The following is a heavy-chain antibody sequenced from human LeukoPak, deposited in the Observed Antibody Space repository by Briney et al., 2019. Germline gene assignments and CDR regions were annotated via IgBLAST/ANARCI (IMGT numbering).Heavy chain of an antibody. CDR2: IIPIFGTA. J-gene: IGHJ4*02. CDR3: AILREYGDYPYFDY. Sequence: GASVKVSCKASGGTFSSYAISWVRQAPGQGLEWMGGIIPIFGTANYAQKFQGRVTITADESTSTAYMELSSLRFEDTAVYYCAILREYGDYPYFDYWGQGTLVTVSS. CDR1: GGTFSSYA. D-gene: IGHD4-17*01. V-gene: IGHV1-69*13.